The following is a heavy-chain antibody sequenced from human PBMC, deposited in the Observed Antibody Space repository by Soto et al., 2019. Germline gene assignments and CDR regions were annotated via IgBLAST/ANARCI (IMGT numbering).Heavy chain of an antibody. V-gene: IGHV1-3*01. J-gene: IGHJ6*02. CDR3: AREPIITMIVVVITASSPYYGMDV. CDR2: INAGNGNT. D-gene: IGHD3-22*01. CDR1: GYTFTSYA. Sequence: ASVKVSCKASGYTFTSYAMHWVRQAPGQRLEWMGWINAGNGNTKYSQKFQGRVTITRDTSASTAYMELSSLRSEDTAAYYCAREPIITMIVVVITASSPYYGMDVWGQGTTVTVSS.